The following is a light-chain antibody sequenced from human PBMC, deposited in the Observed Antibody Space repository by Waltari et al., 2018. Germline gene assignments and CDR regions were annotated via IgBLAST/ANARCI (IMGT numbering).Light chain of an antibody. CDR3: ATLDGSLNAVV. CDR1: GSNIGDNY. CDR2: YNN. J-gene: IGLJ2*01. V-gene: IGLV1-51*01. Sequence: QSVLTQPPSVSAAPGQRVTISCSGSGSNIGDNYVSWYRHLPGTAPPVLIFYNNKRPSGMPDRFSGSRSGTSATLAITGLQTGDEADYYCATLDGSLNAVVFGGGTKLTVL.